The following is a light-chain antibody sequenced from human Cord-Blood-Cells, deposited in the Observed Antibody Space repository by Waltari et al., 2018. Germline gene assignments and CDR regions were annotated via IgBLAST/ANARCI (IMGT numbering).Light chain of an antibody. CDR3: QQYGSSPPWT. J-gene: IGKJ1*01. V-gene: IGKV3-20*01. CDR1: QSVSSSY. CDR2: GAS. Sequence: EIVLTPSPGTLSLSPGERATLSCRASQSVSSSYLAWYKQKPGQAPRLLICGASSRATCIPDSVSGGGAATEFTRTISRLEPEDVAVYYCQQYGSSPPWTFGQGTKVEIK.